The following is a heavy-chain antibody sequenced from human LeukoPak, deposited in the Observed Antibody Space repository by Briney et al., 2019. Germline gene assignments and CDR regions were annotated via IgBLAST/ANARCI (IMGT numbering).Heavy chain of an antibody. CDR3: TRRLSV. CDR2: ITSDSSTI. CDR1: GFTFSTYA. D-gene: IGHD2/OR15-2a*01. Sequence: GGSLRLSCAVSGFTFSTYAMNWMRQAPGKGPEWVSYITSDSSTIYYADSVKGRFTVSRDNAKNSLYLQMNSLRVEGTAVYYCTRRLSVWGQGTLVTVSS. V-gene: IGHV3-48*04. J-gene: IGHJ4*02.